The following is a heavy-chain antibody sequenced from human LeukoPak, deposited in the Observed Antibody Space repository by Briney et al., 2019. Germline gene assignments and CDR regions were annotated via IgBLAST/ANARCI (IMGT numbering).Heavy chain of an antibody. Sequence: PGRSLTLSCAASGFNFNNFGMQWVRQAPGKGLEWVATVSYEGSKKYYADSLKGRFTISKDNSKTTLYLQMNSLTAEDTAVYYCAKLGGIIGIGGPKMANDFLGQGALVIVSS. CDR2: VSYEGSKK. D-gene: IGHD5-24*01. CDR1: GFNFNNFG. CDR3: AKLGGIIGIGGPKMANDF. V-gene: IGHV3-30*18. J-gene: IGHJ4*02.